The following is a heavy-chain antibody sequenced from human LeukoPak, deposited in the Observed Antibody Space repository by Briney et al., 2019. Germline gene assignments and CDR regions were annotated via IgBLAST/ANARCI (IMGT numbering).Heavy chain of an antibody. Sequence: SETLSLTCTVSAGSISSSGYYWGWIRQPPGKGLEWIGSIYYSGSTYYNPSLKSRVTISVDTSKNQFSLKLSSVTAADTAVYYCARRTVTTPYFDYWGQGTLVTVSS. V-gene: IGHV4-39*01. CDR3: ARRTVTTPYFDY. CDR2: IYYSGST. D-gene: IGHD4-17*01. J-gene: IGHJ4*02. CDR1: AGSISSSGYY.